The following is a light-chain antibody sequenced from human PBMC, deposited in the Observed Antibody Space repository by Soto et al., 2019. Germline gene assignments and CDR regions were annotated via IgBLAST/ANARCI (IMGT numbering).Light chain of an antibody. CDR2: DAS. CDR1: QSVSSY. J-gene: IGKJ5*01. Sequence: EIVLTQSPATLSLSPGERATLSCRASQSVSSYLAWYHQKPGQAPRLLIYDASNRATGIPARFSGSGTGTDFTLTISNLEPEYCAVDLCQQRSSNWPPVTFGQGTRLEIK. CDR3: QQRSSNWPPVT. V-gene: IGKV3-11*01.